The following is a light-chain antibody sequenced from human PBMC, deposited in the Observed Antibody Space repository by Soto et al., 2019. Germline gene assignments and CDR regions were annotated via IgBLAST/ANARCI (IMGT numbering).Light chain of an antibody. CDR2: AAS. V-gene: IGKV1-39*01. Sequence: DMQMTQSPSSLSASVGDRVSIPCRSSQNISNYLHWYQQRPGKAPKLLIYAASNLRSGVPSRFSGSGSGTDFTLTISSLQSEDFATYYCQQSYSIPRLTFGPGTRVEIK. CDR3: QQSYSIPRLT. CDR1: QNISNY. J-gene: IGKJ3*01.